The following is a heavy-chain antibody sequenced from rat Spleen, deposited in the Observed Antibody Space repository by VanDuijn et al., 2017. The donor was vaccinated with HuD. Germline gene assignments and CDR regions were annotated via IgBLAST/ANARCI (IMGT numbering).Heavy chain of an antibody. CDR3: ARRSPPYYTFFDY. Sequence: EVQVVESGGGLVQPGRSLKLSCVASGFTLNDYWMTWIRQAPGKGLEWIASISPIGGTTYYRDSVKGRFTVSINHAKTTLYLQMDSLRSEDTATYYCARRSPPYYTFFDYWGQGVMVTVSS. V-gene: IGHV5-31*01. CDR1: GFTLNDYW. CDR2: ISPIGGTT. J-gene: IGHJ2*01. D-gene: IGHD3-7*01.